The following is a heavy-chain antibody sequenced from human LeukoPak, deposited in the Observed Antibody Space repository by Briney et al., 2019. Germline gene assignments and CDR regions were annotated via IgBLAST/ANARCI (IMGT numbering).Heavy chain of an antibody. Sequence: GSVKDSCKAAGYTFAGYYIHWVRQAPGQGVEWVAWMNSNSGGTRSTQKLQGRVIMTRDPSISTAYLELNRLTSDDTAIYYCARLNGDYRRFDTWGQGTLVTVSS. CDR2: MNSNSGGT. D-gene: IGHD4-17*01. J-gene: IGHJ5*02. CDR3: ARLNGDYRRFDT. CDR1: GYTFAGYY. V-gene: IGHV1-2*02.